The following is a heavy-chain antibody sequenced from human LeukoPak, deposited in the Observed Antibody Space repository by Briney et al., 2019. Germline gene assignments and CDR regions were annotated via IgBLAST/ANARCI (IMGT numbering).Heavy chain of an antibody. J-gene: IGHJ4*02. CDR3: ARGGTRFDY. Sequence: SETLSLTCTVSGGSISSYYWNWIRQPPGKGLEWIGYIYYSGSTSYNPSLKSRVTISVDTSKNQFSLKLSSVTAADTAVYYCARGGTRFDYWGQGTLVTVSS. V-gene: IGHV4-59*01. D-gene: IGHD1-1*01. CDR2: IYYSGST. CDR1: GGSISSYY.